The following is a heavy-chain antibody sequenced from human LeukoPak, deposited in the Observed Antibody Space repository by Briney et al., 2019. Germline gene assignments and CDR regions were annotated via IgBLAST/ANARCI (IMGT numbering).Heavy chain of an antibody. CDR2: IYHNGNT. V-gene: IGHV4-38-2*02. D-gene: IGHD6-6*01. CDR3: AREYSSSSRAFDI. J-gene: IGHJ3*02. Sequence: PSGTLSLTCAVSGYSISSGYYWGWIRQPPGKGLEWIGSIYHNGNTYYNPSLKSRVTISVDTSKNQFSLKLSSVTAADTAVSYCAREYSSSSRAFDIWGQGTMLTVSS. CDR1: GYSISSGYY.